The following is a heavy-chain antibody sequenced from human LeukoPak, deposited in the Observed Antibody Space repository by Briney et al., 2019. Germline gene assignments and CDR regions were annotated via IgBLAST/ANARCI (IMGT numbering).Heavy chain of an antibody. CDR1: GDSISSSNW. J-gene: IGHJ4*02. V-gene: IGHV4-4*02. CDR2: IYHSGRT. D-gene: IGHD3-10*01. CDR3: ARAPLPITMVRGVIPPYYFDY. Sequence: SETLSLTCAVSGDSISSSNWWSWVRQPPGKGLEWVGNIYHSGRTYYNPSLKSRVTISVDTSKNQFSLKLSSVTAADTAVYYCARAPLPITMVRGVIPPYYFDYWGQGTLVTVSS.